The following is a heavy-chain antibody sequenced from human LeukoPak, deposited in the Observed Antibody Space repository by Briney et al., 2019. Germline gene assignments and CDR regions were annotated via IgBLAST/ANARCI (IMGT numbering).Heavy chain of an antibody. V-gene: IGHV3-23*01. D-gene: IGHD1-26*01. Sequence: GGSLRLSCAASGFTFSSYAMSWVRQAPGKGLEWVSAMSGSGGYTCYADSVKGRFTISRDNSKNTLYLQMNSLRAEDTAVYYCAKGLKPSGSYGDSWGQGTLVTVSS. CDR1: GFTFSSYA. J-gene: IGHJ4*02. CDR3: AKGLKPSGSYGDS. CDR2: MSGSGGYT.